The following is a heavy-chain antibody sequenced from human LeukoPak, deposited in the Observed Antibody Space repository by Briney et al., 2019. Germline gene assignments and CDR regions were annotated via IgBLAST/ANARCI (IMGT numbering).Heavy chain of an antibody. D-gene: IGHD3-10*01. Sequence: GGSLRLSCAASGFTVSSNYMSWVRQPPGKGLEWASVTYTGGTTDYADSVKGRFTISRDNYKNTLYLQMNSLRAEDTAVYYCAKGPNSYGSGSYVDYWGQGTLVTVSS. J-gene: IGHJ4*02. V-gene: IGHV3-53*01. CDR1: GFTVSSNY. CDR3: AKGPNSYGSGSYVDY. CDR2: TYTGGTT.